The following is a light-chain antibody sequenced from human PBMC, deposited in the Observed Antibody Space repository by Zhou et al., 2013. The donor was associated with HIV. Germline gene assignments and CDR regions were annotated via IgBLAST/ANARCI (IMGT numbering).Light chain of an antibody. Sequence: DFQMTQSPSSVSASVGDRVVITCRASQDISTWLAWFQQQPGKVPKRLIYGASSLHSGVPSRFSGGGSGTEFILTISSLQPEDFATYYCLQHYGYPYTFGQGTKLEL. CDR2: GAS. CDR1: QDISTW. V-gene: IGKV1-17*03. CDR3: LQHYGYPYT. J-gene: IGKJ2*01.